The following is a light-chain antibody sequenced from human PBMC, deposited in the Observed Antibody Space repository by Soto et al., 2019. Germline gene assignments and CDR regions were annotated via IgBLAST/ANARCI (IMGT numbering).Light chain of an antibody. CDR3: LLSYSGAWV. CDR1: TGAVTSGHY. J-gene: IGLJ3*02. Sequence: QAVVTQEPSLTVSPGGTVTLTCGSSTGAVTSGHYPYWFQQKPGQAPRPLIYDTSNKHSWTPARFSGSLLGGKAALTLSGAQPEDEDEYYCLLSYSGAWVFGGGTKLTVL. CDR2: DTS. V-gene: IGLV7-46*01.